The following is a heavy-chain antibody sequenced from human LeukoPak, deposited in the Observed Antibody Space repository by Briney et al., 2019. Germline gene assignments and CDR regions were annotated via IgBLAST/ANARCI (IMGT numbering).Heavy chain of an antibody. J-gene: IGHJ4*02. CDR2: IKQDGSEK. CDR1: GFTFSEYW. D-gene: IGHD6-13*01. V-gene: IGHV3-7*02. CDR3: AGHGGTGYSSSWYFC. Sequence: GGSLRLSCAASGFTFSEYWMSWVRQAPGKGLEWVANIKQDGSEKHYVDSVKGRFTISRDNAKNSLYLQMNSLRAEDTAVYYCAGHGGTGYSSSWYFCWGQGTLVTVSS.